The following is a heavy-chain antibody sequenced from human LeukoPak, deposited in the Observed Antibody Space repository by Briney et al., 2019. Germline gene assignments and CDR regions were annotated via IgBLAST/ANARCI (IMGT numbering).Heavy chain of an antibody. CDR3: ASRKAAYSPFDY. CDR2: IYYSGST. Sequence: SETLSLTCTVSGGSISSYYWSWIRQPPGEGLEWIGYIYYSGSTNYNPSLKSRVTISVDTSKNQFSLKLSSVTAADTAVYYCASRKAAYSPFDYWGQGTLVTVSS. J-gene: IGHJ4*02. CDR1: GGSISSYY. V-gene: IGHV4-59*08. D-gene: IGHD2-21*01.